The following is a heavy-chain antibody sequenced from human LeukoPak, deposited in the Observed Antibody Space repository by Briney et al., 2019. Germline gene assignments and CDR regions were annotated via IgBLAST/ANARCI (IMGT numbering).Heavy chain of an antibody. D-gene: IGHD4-17*01. J-gene: IGHJ1*01. CDR1: GFTFSDYS. Sequence: GGSLRLSCAASGFTFSDYSMNWVRQAPGKGLEWVSSISSRSTCRYYADSVKGRFTISRDNAKNSLCLQMNSLRAEDTAVYYCARDMTTATTCYLQHWGQGTLVTVSS. V-gene: IGHV3-21*06. CDR2: ISSRSTCR. CDR3: ARDMTTATTCYLQH.